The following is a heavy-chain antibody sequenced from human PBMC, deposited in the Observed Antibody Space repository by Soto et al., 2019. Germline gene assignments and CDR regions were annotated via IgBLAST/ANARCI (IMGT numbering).Heavy chain of an antibody. CDR1: GGSFSGYY. Sequence: SETLSLTCAVYGGSFSGYYWSWIRQPPGKGLEWIGEINHSGSTNYNPSLKSRVTISVDTSKNQFSLKLSSVTAADTAVYYCARGALIVGATIRRPFDYWGQGTLVTVSS. CDR3: ARGALIVGATIRRPFDY. V-gene: IGHV4-34*01. D-gene: IGHD1-26*01. CDR2: INHSGST. J-gene: IGHJ4*02.